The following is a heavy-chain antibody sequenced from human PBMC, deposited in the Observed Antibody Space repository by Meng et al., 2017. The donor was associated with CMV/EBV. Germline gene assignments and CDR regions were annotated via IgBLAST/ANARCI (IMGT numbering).Heavy chain of an antibody. CDR1: GYTFTGYY. V-gene: IGHV1-2*02. CDR3: AQELYYHDSSGYGPPFDY. D-gene: IGHD3-22*01. Sequence: QVQLVQSVAEVKKPGASVKVSCKASGYTFTGYYMHWVRQAPGQGLEWMGWINPNSGGTNYAQKFQGRVTMTRDTSISTAYMELSRLRSDDTAVYYCAQELYYHDSSGYGPPFDYWGQGTLVTVSS. J-gene: IGHJ4*02. CDR2: INPNSGGT.